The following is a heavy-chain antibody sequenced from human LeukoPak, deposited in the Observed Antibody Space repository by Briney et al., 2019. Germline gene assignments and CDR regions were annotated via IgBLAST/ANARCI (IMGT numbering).Heavy chain of an antibody. Sequence: LGRTYYRSKWTFEYALSVRGRISFNPDTSKNQVSLHLTSVTPEDTALYYCARDVSAGADYWGQGTLVTVSS. J-gene: IGHJ4*02. CDR2: TYYRSKWTF. CDR3: ARDVSAGADY. V-gene: IGHV6-1*01. D-gene: IGHD6-13*01.